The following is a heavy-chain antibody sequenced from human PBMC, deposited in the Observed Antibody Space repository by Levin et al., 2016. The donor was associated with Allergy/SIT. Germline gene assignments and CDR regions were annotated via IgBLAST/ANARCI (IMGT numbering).Heavy chain of an antibody. V-gene: IGHV1-2*02. J-gene: IGHJ3*02. CDR2: INPNSGGT. CDR3: ARDEEWGQAPGSDFWSGYYTGLSAFDI. D-gene: IGHD3-3*01. Sequence: WVRQAPGQGLEWMGWINPNSGGTNYAQKFQGRVTMTRDTSISTAYMELSRLRSDDTAVYYCARDEEWGQAPGSDFWSGYYTGLSAFDIWGQGTMVTVSS.